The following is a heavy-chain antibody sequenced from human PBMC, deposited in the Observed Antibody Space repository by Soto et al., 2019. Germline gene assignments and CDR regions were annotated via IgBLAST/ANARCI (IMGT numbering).Heavy chain of an antibody. CDR1: GFTFSSYS. CDR3: ARARFGVVTMNPFDY. J-gene: IGHJ4*02. CDR2: ISSSSSYI. Sequence: GGSLRLSCAASGFTFSSYSMNWVRQAPGKGLEWVSSISSSSSYIYYADSVKGRFTISRDNAKNSLYLQMNSLRAEDTAVYYFARARFGVVTMNPFDYWGQGTLVTVSS. V-gene: IGHV3-21*01. D-gene: IGHD3-3*01.